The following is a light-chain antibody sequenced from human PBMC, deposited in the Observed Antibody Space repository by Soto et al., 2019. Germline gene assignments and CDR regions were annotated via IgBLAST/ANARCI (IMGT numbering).Light chain of an antibody. CDR2: GTS. J-gene: IGKJ1*01. CDR3: HQYNGWPRT. Sequence: EILMTQSPVTRYVFPGEGATLSWRASQNISRSLAWYQQTNGQGPSILIYGTSTRDGGVPARFSGGGSGTEFTLTITRLQSEDVSVDYCHQYNGWPRTFGQGTKVDIK. V-gene: IGKV3-15*01. CDR1: QNISRS.